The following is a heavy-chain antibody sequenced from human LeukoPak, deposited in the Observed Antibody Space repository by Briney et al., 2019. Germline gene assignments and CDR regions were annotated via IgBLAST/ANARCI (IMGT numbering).Heavy chain of an antibody. V-gene: IGHV3-53*01. CDR1: GFTFSSYA. Sequence: GGSLRLSCAASGFTFSSYAMSWVRQASGKGLEWVSVIYSGGYTNYAASVKGRFTISRDNSKNTLYLQMNSLRAEDTAVYYCAREPPLGQGHWYFDLWGRGTLVTVSS. CDR3: AREPPLGQGHWYFDL. CDR2: IYSGGYT. J-gene: IGHJ2*01.